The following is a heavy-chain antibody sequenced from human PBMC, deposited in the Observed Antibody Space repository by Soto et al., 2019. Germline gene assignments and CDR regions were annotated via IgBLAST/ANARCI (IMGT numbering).Heavy chain of an antibody. CDR3: ARDRNGDYHFDY. CDR2: ISSSSSTI. V-gene: IGHV3-48*02. CDR1: GVTFSSYS. J-gene: IGHJ4*02. Sequence: VGSLRLSCAASGVTFSSYSMNGVRQAPGKGLEWVSYISSSSSTIYYADSVKGRFTISRDNAKNSLYLQMNSLRDEDTAVYYCARDRNGDYHFDYWGQGTLVTV. D-gene: IGHD4-17*01.